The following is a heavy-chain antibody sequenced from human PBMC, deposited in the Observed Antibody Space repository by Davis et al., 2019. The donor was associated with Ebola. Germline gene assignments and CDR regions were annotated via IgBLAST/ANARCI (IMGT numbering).Heavy chain of an antibody. V-gene: IGHV3-21*01. Sequence: GESLKISCAASGFTFSSYTMNWVRQAPGKGLEWVSSISSSSSYIYYADSVKGRFTISRDNAKNSLYLQMNSLRAGDTAVYYCARGAYYDFWSAYGNYYFDYWGQGTLVTVSS. CDR1: GFTFSSYT. J-gene: IGHJ4*02. CDR2: ISSSSSYI. D-gene: IGHD3-3*01. CDR3: ARGAYYDFWSAYGNYYFDY.